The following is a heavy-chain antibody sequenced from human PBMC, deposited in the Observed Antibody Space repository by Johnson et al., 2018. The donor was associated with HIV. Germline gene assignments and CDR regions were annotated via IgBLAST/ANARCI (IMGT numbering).Heavy chain of an antibody. V-gene: IGHV3-74*01. CDR2: INSVGRFT. CDR1: GFTFSSNW. D-gene: IGHD3-10*01. Sequence: VQLVESGGGLVQPGGSLRLSCAASGFTFSSNWMHWVRQAPGKGLVWVSRINSVGRFTTYADSVKGRFTISRDNAKNTLYLQMNSLTAEDTAVYYCARSGAFDGWGQGTMVTVSS. CDR3: ARSGAFDG. J-gene: IGHJ3*01.